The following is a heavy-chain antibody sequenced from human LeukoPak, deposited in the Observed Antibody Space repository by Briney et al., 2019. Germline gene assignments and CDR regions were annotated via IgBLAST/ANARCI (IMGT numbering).Heavy chain of an antibody. Sequence: GESLKIPFKGYGYIFTSYWITWVRPMPGKGREWMGTIDPTDSYTNYSPSFQGHVTVSTDKSISTAYLQWSSLKASDTAIYYCARRGRSSSNFDFWGQGTLVTVSS. CDR3: ARRGRSSSNFDF. J-gene: IGHJ4*02. CDR1: GYIFTSYW. CDR2: IDPTDSYT. V-gene: IGHV5-10-1*01. D-gene: IGHD6-6*01.